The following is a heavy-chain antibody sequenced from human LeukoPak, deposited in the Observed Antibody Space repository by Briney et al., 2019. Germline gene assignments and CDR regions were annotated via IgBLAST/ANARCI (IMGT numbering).Heavy chain of an antibody. CDR1: GFNFSLYG. CDR3: ARDAYCGGDCSQTLDY. CDR2: ISSGSGYI. D-gene: IGHD2-21*02. J-gene: IGHJ4*02. Sequence: GGSLRLSCAVSGFNFSLYGMSWVRQAPGKGLEWVSSISSGSGYIYYADSLKGRFTISRDNAKNSVYLQMNSLRAEDTAVYYCARDAYCGGDCSQTLDYWGQGTLVTVSS. V-gene: IGHV3-21*01.